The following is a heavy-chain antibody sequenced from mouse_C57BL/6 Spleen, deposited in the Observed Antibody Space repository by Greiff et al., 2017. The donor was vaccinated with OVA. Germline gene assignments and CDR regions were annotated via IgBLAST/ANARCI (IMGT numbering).Heavy chain of an antibody. V-gene: IGHV1-82*01. CDR1: GYAFSSSW. CDR2: IYPGDGDT. CDR3: ARDYGSSFAMDY. J-gene: IGHJ4*01. D-gene: IGHD1-1*01. Sequence: QVQLQQSGPELVKPGASVKISCKASGYAFSSSWMNWVKQRPGKGLEWIGRIYPGDGDTNYNGKFKGKATLTADKSSSTAYMQLSSLTSEDSAVYFCARDYGSSFAMDYWGQGTSVTVSS.